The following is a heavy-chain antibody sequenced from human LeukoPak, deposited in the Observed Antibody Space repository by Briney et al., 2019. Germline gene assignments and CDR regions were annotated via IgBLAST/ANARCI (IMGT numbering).Heavy chain of an antibody. CDR1: GFTFSNYW. Sequence: GGSLRLSCAASGFTFSNYWMHWVRQAPGKGLEWVSSISSSSSYIYYADSVKGRFTISRDNAKNSLYLQMNSLRAEDTAVYYCAKDRRGNWNYVGAFDVWGQGTMVTVSS. CDR3: AKDRRGNWNYVGAFDV. V-gene: IGHV3-21*01. J-gene: IGHJ3*01. CDR2: ISSSSSYI. D-gene: IGHD1-20*01.